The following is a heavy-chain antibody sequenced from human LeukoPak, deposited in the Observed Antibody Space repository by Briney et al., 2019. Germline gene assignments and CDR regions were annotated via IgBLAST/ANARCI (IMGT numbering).Heavy chain of an antibody. D-gene: IGHD3-10*01. V-gene: IGHV3-23*01. CDR3: AKDRYGSGTEIFDY. CDR2: ISFSGRST. J-gene: IGHJ4*02. Sequence: GGSLRLSCAVSGFTFSDYAMSWVRQAPGKGLEWVLGISFSGRSTNYADSVKGRFIISRDNSNNTLYLQMNSLRAEDTAVYYCAKDRYGSGTEIFDYWGQGTLVTVSS. CDR1: GFTFSDYA.